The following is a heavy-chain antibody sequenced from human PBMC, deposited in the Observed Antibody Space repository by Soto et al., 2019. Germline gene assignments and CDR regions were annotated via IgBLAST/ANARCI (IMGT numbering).Heavy chain of an antibody. CDR1: GYTVSSCY. CDR3: GGPQTARLYYYGMEL. CDR2: INPSGTTT. Sequence: ASVKVSCKASGYTVSSCYMHWVRRAPGQVLVGMGIINPSGTTTDYAQKFQGRVAMTTDTSTSTYYMELSSLTSEYAAVHYCGGPQTARLYYYGMELWGQGTPVTVSS. V-gene: IGHV1-46*01. J-gene: IGHJ6*02.